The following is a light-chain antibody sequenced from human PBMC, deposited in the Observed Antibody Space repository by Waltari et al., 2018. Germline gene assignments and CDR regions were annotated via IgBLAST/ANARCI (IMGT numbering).Light chain of an antibody. CDR2: AAS. Sequence: DIKLTQSPSSLSASVGARVTISCRASQTIRNYLNWYQQDPGKAPKLLIYAASSLQSGVPSRFSGGGFGTDFTLTISSLQPEDFATYYCQQSYSTPRSFGQGTKVEIK. J-gene: IGKJ1*01. V-gene: IGKV1-39*01. CDR1: QTIRNY. CDR3: QQSYSTPRS.